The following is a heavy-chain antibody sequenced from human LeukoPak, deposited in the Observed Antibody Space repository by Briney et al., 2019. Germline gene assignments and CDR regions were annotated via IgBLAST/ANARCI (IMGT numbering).Heavy chain of an antibody. D-gene: IGHD3-3*01. CDR3: ARVGWYYDFWSGYSFYWYFDL. Sequence: SETLSLTCTVSGGSISSYYWSWIRQPPGKGLEWIGYIYYSGSTNYKSSLKSRVTISVDTSKNQFSLKLSSVTAADTAVYYCARVGWYYDFWSGYSFYWYFDLWGRGTLVTVSS. CDR2: IYYSGST. V-gene: IGHV4-59*01. J-gene: IGHJ2*01. CDR1: GGSISSYY.